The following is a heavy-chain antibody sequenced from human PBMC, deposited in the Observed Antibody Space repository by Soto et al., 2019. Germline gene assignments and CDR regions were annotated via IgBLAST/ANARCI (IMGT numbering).Heavy chain of an antibody. V-gene: IGHV3-48*03. Sequence: GGSLRLSCAASRFTFSSYEMNWVRQAPGKGLEWIAYITSSGYTKSYADSVKGRFTISRDNAKNSLYLQMNSLRAEDTAVYYCARDDGIAPGPFDYWGHGTLVTVSS. CDR2: ITSSGYTK. CDR3: ARDDGIAPGPFDY. J-gene: IGHJ4*01. CDR1: RFTFSSYE. D-gene: IGHD6-13*01.